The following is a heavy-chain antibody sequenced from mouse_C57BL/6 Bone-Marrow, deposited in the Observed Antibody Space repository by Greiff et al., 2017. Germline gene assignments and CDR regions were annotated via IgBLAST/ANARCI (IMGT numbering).Heavy chain of an antibody. V-gene: IGHV1-81*01. CDR3: ARWGYYEGDYFDY. J-gene: IGHJ2*01. CDR2: IYPRSGNT. CDR1: GYTFTSYG. Sequence: QVQLQQSGAELARPGASVKLSCKASGYTFTSYGVSWVKQRTGQGLEWIGEIYPRSGNTYYNAKFKGKATLTADKSSSTAYMELRSLTSEDSAVYFCARWGYYEGDYFDYWGQGTTLTVSS. D-gene: IGHD2-3*01.